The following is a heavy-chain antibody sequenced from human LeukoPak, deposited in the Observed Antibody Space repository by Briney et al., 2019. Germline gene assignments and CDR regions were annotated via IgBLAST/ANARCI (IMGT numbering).Heavy chain of an antibody. V-gene: IGHV4-59*08. D-gene: IGHD6-13*01. CDR1: GGSISSYY. CDR2: IYYSGST. J-gene: IGHJ3*02. CDR3: ARHLIAAGRGDAFDI. Sequence: PSETLSHTCTVSGGSISSYYWSWIRQPPGKGLEWIGYIYYSGSTNYNPSLKSRVTISVDTSKNQFSLKLSSVTAADTAVYYCARHLIAAGRGDAFDIWGQGTMVTVSS.